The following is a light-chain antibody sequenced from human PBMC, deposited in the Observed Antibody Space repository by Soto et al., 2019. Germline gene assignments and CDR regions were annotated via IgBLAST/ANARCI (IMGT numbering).Light chain of an antibody. CDR2: AAS. CDR1: RDVGSD. J-gene: IGKJ1*01. CDR3: LQDYGDSWT. V-gene: IGKV1-6*01. Sequence: QMTQSPSSLSASVGEKIIITCRASRDVGSDVSWYQQKPGQAPKRLIYAASNLYTGVPSRFSGSISGTEFTLTISSLQPEDCGSYYCLQDYGDSWTFGQGTKVDIK.